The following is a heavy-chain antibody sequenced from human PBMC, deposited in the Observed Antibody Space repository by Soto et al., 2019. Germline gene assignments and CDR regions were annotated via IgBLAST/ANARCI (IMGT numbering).Heavy chain of an antibody. Sequence: ASVKVSCKASGYTFTRPGISWVRQAPGQGLEWLGWINPDNGNTNYAQHLQGRVSLTTDTSTSTAYMDLRSLRSDDTAVYYCARDLGSGYDPGNYWGQGTLVTVSS. V-gene: IGHV1-18*01. CDR3: ARDLGSGYDPGNY. CDR2: INPDNGNT. CDR1: GYTFTRPG. J-gene: IGHJ4*02. D-gene: IGHD5-12*01.